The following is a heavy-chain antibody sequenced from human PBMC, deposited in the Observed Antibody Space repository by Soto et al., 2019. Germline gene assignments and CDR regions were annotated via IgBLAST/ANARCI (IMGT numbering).Heavy chain of an antibody. Sequence: GGSLRLSCAASGFTFSSYAMHWVRQAPGKGLEYVSAISSNGGSTYYANSVKGRFTISRDNSKNTLYLQMGSLRAEDMAVYYCARENRHCSGGSCFFLLIHDYWGQGTLVTVSS. D-gene: IGHD2-15*01. V-gene: IGHV3-64*01. CDR3: ARENRHCSGGSCFFLLIHDY. CDR1: GFTFSSYA. CDR2: ISSNGGST. J-gene: IGHJ4*02.